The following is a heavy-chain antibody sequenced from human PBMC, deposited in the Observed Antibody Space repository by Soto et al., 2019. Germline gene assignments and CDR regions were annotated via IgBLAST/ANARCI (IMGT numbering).Heavy chain of an antibody. CDR1: GFTFSSYA. V-gene: IGHV3-23*01. CDR2: IVGSGGRT. CDR3: AKAPVPDYTAYGSCVFEL. D-gene: IGHD4-4*01. Sequence: EVHLLESGGGLVQPGGSLRLSCVASGFTFSSYAMSWVRQAPGKGLEWVSSIVGSGGRTYYADSVQGRVTISRDNSKNTLYLQMNSLGAEDTAIFYCAKAPVPDYTAYGSCVFELWGRGTLVTVSS. J-gene: IGHJ1*01.